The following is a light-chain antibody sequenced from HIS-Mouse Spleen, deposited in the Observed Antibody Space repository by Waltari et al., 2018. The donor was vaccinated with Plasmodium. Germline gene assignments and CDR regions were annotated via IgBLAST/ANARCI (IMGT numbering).Light chain of an antibody. J-gene: IGKJ1*01. CDR2: GAS. Sequence: EIVLTQSPGTLSLSPGERATLSCRPSQSVSSSYLAWYQQKPGQAPRLLIYGASSRATGIPDRFSGSGSGTDFTLTISRLEPEDFAVYYCQQYGSWTFGQGTKVEIK. V-gene: IGKV3-20*01. CDR1: QSVSSSY. CDR3: QQYGSWT.